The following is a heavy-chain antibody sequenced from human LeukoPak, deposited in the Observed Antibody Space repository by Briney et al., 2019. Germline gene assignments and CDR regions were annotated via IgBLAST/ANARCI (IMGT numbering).Heavy chain of an antibody. CDR3: ARGRRRGSSPSYYYYMDV. Sequence: ASVKVSCTASGYTFTSYDINWVRQATGQGLEWMGWMNPNSGNTGYAQKFQGRVTMTRNTSISTAYMELSSLRSEDTAVYYCARGRRRGSSPSYYYYMDVWGKGTTVTVSS. CDR1: GYTFTSYD. J-gene: IGHJ6*03. V-gene: IGHV1-8*01. D-gene: IGHD3-10*01. CDR2: MNPNSGNT.